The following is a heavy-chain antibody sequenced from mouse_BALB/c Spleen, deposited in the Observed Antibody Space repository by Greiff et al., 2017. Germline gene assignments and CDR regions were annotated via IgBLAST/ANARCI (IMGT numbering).Heavy chain of an antibody. J-gene: IGHJ3*01. Sequence: EVKLVESGGGLVQPKGSLKLSCAASGFTFNTYAMNWVRQAPGKGLEWVARIRSKSNNYATYYADSVKDRFTISRDDSQSMLYLQMNNLKTEDTAMYYCVGEALLWSFAYWGQGTLVTVSA. D-gene: IGHD2-1*01. CDR2: IRSKSNNYAT. CDR1: GFTFNTYA. CDR3: VGEALLWSFAY. V-gene: IGHV10-1*02.